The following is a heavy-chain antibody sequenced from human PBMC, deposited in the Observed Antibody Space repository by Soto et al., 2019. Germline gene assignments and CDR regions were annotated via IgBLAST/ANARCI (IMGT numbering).Heavy chain of an antibody. Sequence: SVKVSCKPSGYSFSNFYVHWVRQAPGQGLEWMGIIDPSSGTTSYTQKFQERVTMTRDTSMSTVYMELSRLRSEDTAVYYCARGAVVVPNGLIAGMDVWGLGTTVTVSS. D-gene: IGHD2-15*01. CDR1: GYSFSNFY. V-gene: IGHV1-46*01. CDR3: ARGAVVVPNGLIAGMDV. CDR2: IDPSSGTT. J-gene: IGHJ6*02.